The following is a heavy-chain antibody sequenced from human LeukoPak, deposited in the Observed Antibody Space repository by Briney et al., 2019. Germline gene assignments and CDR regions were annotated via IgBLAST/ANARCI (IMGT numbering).Heavy chain of an antibody. J-gene: IGHJ4*02. Sequence: PSETLSLTCAVYGGSFSGYYWSWIRQPPGKGLEWIGEINHSGSTNYNPSLKSRVTISVDTSKNQFSLKLSSVTAADTAVYYCARGRRYYDSSGYTNFDYWGQGTLVTVPS. CDR3: ARGRRYYDSSGYTNFDY. CDR1: GGSFSGYY. V-gene: IGHV4-34*01. D-gene: IGHD3-22*01. CDR2: INHSGST.